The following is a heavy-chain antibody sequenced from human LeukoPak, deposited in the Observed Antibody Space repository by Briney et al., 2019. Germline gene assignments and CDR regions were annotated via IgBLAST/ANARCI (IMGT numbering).Heavy chain of an antibody. CDR2: INHSGST. V-gene: IGHV4-34*01. Sequence: SETLSLTCAVYGGSFSGYYWSWIRQPPGKGLEWIGEINHSGSTNYNPSLRSRVTISVDTSKNQFSLKLSSVTAADTAVYYCARSGSGYLRYYFDYWGQGTLVTVSS. J-gene: IGHJ4*02. D-gene: IGHD5-12*01. CDR1: GGSFSGYY. CDR3: ARSGSGYLRYYFDY.